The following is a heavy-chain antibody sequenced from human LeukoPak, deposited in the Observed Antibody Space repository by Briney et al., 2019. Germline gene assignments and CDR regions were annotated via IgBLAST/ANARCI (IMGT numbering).Heavy chain of an antibody. CDR1: GLSFSSFA. D-gene: IGHD3-16*01. J-gene: IGHJ4*02. V-gene: IGHV3-23*01. CDR2: IRGNGDT. Sequence: GGSLRLSCAASGLSFSSFAMSWVRQGPARGREWVSSIRGNGDTFYADSVKGRFTLSSDSSTNMVYFQLNNLRVEDTAIYYCARASWVSSTDAVRWGQGTLVTVSS. CDR3: ARASWVSSTDAVR.